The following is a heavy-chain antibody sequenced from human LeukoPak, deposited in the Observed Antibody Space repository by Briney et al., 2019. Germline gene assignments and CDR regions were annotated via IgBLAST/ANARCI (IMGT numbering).Heavy chain of an antibody. Sequence: GSSVKVSCKASGGTFSSYAISWVRQAPGQGLEWMGGIIPIFVTANYAQKFQGRVTITTDESTSTAYMELSSLRSEDTAVYYCAGGRTDTMIVVVTFDYWGQGTLVTVSS. J-gene: IGHJ4*02. CDR2: IIPIFVTA. CDR1: GGTFSSYA. V-gene: IGHV1-69*05. D-gene: IGHD3-22*01. CDR3: AGGRTDTMIVVVTFDY.